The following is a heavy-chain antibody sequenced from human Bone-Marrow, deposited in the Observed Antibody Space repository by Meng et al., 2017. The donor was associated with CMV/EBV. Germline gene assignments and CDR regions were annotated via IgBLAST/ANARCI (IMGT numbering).Heavy chain of an antibody. V-gene: IGHV2-70*04. CDR2: IDWDDDK. D-gene: IGHD7-27*01. CDR1: GVSLTTDGVR. Sequence: SGPTLVKPTQTLTVTCTLSGVSLTTDGVRVSWIRQPPGEALERLARIDWDDDKFYSTSLKTRLTISKDTSKNQVVLTMTNMDPVDTATYYCARSSWGVYWYFDLWGRGTLVTASS. J-gene: IGHJ2*01. CDR3: ARSSWGVYWYFDL.